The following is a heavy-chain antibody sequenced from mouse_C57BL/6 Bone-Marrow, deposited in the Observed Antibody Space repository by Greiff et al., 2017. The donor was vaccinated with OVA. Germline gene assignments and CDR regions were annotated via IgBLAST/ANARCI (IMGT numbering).Heavy chain of an antibody. D-gene: IGHD1-1*01. V-gene: IGHV1-26*01. CDR1: GYTFTDYY. CDR2: INPNNGGT. CDR3: VGHYYGSSYGY. Sequence: VQLQQSGPELVKPGASVKISCKASGYTFTDYYMNWVKQSHGKSLEWIGDINPNNGGTSYNQKFKGKATLTVDKSSSTAYMELRSLTSDDSAVYYCVGHYYGSSYGYWGQGTTLTVSS. J-gene: IGHJ2*01.